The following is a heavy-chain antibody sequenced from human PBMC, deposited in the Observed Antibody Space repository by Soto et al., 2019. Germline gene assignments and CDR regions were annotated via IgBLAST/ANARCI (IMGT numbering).Heavy chain of an antibody. D-gene: IGHD6-13*01. CDR1: GFTFSDHY. CDR2: IRNKANSYTT. CDR3: ARVRSSSWGLDAFDM. V-gene: IGHV3-72*01. J-gene: IGHJ3*02. Sequence: EVQLVASGGDLVQPGGSLRLSCAASGFTFSDHYMDWVRQAPGKGLEWVGRIRNKANSYTTEYATSVKGRFTISRDDSLNSLYLQMNSLKTEDTAVYYCARVRSSSWGLDAFDMWGQGTMVTVSS.